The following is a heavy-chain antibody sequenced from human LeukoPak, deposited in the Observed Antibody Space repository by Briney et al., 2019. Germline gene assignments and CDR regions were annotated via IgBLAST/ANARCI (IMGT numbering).Heavy chain of an antibody. Sequence: ASVKVSCKASGYTFTSYGISWVRQAPGQGLEWMGWISAYNGNTNYAQKFQGRVTITADESTSTAYMELSSLRSEDTAVYYCARSSAMVRELYYYMDVWGKGTTVTVSS. CDR1: GYTFTSYG. CDR3: ARSSAMVRELYYYMDV. V-gene: IGHV1-18*01. CDR2: ISAYNGNT. J-gene: IGHJ6*03. D-gene: IGHD3-10*01.